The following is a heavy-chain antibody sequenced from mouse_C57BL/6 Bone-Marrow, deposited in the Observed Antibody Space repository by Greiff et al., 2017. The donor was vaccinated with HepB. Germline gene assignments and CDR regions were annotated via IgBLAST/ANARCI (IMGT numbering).Heavy chain of an antibody. CDR3: ARGWTSSGPFAY. CDR1: GFTFSDYG. Sequence: EVQVVESGGGLVKPGGSLKLSCAASGFTFSDYGMHWVRQAPEKGLEWVAYISSGSSTIYYADTVKGRFTISRDNAKNTLFLQMTSLRSEDTAMYYCARGWTSSGPFAYWGQGTLVTVSA. D-gene: IGHD3-2*02. J-gene: IGHJ3*01. V-gene: IGHV5-17*01. CDR2: ISSGSSTI.